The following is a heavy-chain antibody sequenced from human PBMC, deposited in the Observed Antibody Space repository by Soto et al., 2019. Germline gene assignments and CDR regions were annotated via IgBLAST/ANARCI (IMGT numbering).Heavy chain of an antibody. CDR3: ATETSTWGC. Sequence: EVQLVESGGGLVQPGGSLRLSCVASGFALSNYWINWVRQAPGKGLEWVANIKQDGSERNYVDSVKGRFTISRDNARNSLYLQMXSLRAEDTAAYYCATETSTWGCWGQGTLVTVSS. J-gene: IGHJ4*02. CDR2: IKQDGSER. CDR1: GFALSNYW. V-gene: IGHV3-7*05. D-gene: IGHD7-27*01.